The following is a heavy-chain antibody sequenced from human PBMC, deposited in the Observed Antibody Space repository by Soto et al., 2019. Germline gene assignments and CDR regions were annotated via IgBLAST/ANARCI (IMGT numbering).Heavy chain of an antibody. V-gene: IGHV1-18*01. J-gene: IGHJ4*01. CDR3: ARVLAACTCDY. CDR2: ISAYNGNT. D-gene: IGHD6-13*01. CDR1: GYTFTSYA. Sequence: QVQLVQSGAEVRKPGASVKVSCTASGYTFTSYAISWVRQAPVQGLEWMGWISAYNGNTNYAQKLQVRVTMTTDTSTRTAYMELRSLRSDDTAVYYCARVLAACTCDYWGHGTLVTVSS.